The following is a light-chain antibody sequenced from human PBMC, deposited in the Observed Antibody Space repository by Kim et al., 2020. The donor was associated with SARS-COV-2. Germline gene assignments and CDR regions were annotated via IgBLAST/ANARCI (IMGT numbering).Light chain of an antibody. CDR2: AAS. Sequence: GGYRVTITYQARQQTSNYLKLYQQKTGKAPNPLIYAASRLKSGVPSRFSGSGSGIDFTLNISSLQPEDFSIYYCQQSSSTPPVTFGQGTKLEI. V-gene: IGKV1-39*01. CDR3: QQSSSTPPVT. J-gene: IGKJ2*01. CDR1: QQTSNY.